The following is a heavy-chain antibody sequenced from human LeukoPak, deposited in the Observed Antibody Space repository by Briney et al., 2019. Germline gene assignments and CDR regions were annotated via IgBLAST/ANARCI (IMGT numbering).Heavy chain of an antibody. V-gene: IGHV3-7*03. CDR3: AKDRYSSSWYDY. Sequence: GGSLRLSCAASGFTFSSYWMSWVRQAPGKGLEWVANIKQDGSEKYYVDSVKGRFTISRDNSKNTLYLQMNSLRAEDTAVYYCAKDRYSSSWYDYWGQGTLVTVSS. CDR1: GFTFSSYW. J-gene: IGHJ4*02. D-gene: IGHD6-13*01. CDR2: IKQDGSEK.